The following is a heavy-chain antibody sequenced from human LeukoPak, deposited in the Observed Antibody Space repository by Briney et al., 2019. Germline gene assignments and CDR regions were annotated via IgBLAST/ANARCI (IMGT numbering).Heavy chain of an antibody. CDR1: GGSISSSSYC. J-gene: IGHJ4*02. Sequence: PSETLSLTCTVSGGSISSSSYCWGWIRQPPGKGLEWIGSIYYSGSTYYNPSLKSRVTISVDTSKNQFSLKLSSVTAADTAVYYCARTTYYYDSSGYSELYYFDYWGQGTLVTVSS. D-gene: IGHD3-22*01. V-gene: IGHV4-39*01. CDR3: ARTTYYYDSSGYSELYYFDY. CDR2: IYYSGST.